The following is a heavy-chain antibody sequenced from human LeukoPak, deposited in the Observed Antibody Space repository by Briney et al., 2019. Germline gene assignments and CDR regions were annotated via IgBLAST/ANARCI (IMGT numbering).Heavy chain of an antibody. CDR3: AGGYSYGYFDY. D-gene: IGHD5-18*01. J-gene: IGHJ4*02. CDR1: GGSISSGGYS. Sequence: SQTLSLTCAVSGGSISSGGYSWSWIRQPPGKGLEWIGYIYHSGSTYYNPSLKSRVTISVDRPKNQFSLKLSSVTAADTAVYYCAGGYSYGYFDYWGQGTLVTVSS. V-gene: IGHV4-30-2*01. CDR2: IYHSGST.